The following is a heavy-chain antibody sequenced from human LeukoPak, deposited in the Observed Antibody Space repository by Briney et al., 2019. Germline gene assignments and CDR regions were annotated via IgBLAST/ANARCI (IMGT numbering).Heavy chain of an antibody. D-gene: IGHD6-19*01. CDR2: MNPNSGNT. CDR3: FIAVAGRYFDY. V-gene: IGHV1-8*01. Sequence: ASVKVSCKASGYTFTSYDINWVRQATGQGLERMGWMNPNSGNTGYAQKFQGRVTMTRNTSISTAYMELSSLRSEDTAVYYCFIAVAGRYFDYWGQGTLVTVSS. J-gene: IGHJ4*02. CDR1: GYTFTSYD.